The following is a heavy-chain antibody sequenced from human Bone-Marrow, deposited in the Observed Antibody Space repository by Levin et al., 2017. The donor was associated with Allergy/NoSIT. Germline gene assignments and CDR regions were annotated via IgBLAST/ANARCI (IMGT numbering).Heavy chain of an antibody. D-gene: IGHD1-26*01. CDR2: ISSSSSYI. CDR3: ARVVPGGGSYYYYGMDV. V-gene: IGHV3-21*01. CDR1: GFTFSSYS. J-gene: IGHJ6*02. Sequence: TGGSLRLSCAASGFTFSSYSMNWVRQAPGKGLEWVSSISSSSSYIYYADSVKGRFTISRDNAKNSLYLQMNSLRAEDTAVYYCARVVPGGGSYYYYGMDVWGQGTTVTVSS.